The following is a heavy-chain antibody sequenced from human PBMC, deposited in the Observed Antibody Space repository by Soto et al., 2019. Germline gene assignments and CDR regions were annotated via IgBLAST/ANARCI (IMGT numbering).Heavy chain of an antibody. CDR1: GYTFTSYG. J-gene: IGHJ4*02. CDR3: ARQERIMITFGGVIAFDY. V-gene: IGHV1-18*01. CDR2: ISAYNGNT. D-gene: IGHD3-16*01. Sequence: QVQLVQSGAEVKKPGASVKVSCKASGYTFTSYGISWVRQAPGQGLEWMGWISAYNGNTNYAQKLQGRVTMTTDTSTSTAYMELRSLRSDDTALYYCARQERIMITFGGVIAFDYWGQGTLVTVSS.